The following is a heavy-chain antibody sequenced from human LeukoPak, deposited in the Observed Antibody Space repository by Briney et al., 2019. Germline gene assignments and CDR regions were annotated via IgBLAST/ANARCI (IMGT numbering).Heavy chain of an antibody. CDR2: INHSGNT. V-gene: IGHV4-34*01. Sequence: SETLSLTCAVSGGSFSGYYWTWIRQFPGKGLEWMGEINHSGNTIYNPSLKSRVTISIDTSKNQISLNMRSVTAADTVVYYCARGRNWETFYHYCMDVWGNGTTVTVSS. J-gene: IGHJ6*03. D-gene: IGHD1-26*01. CDR3: ARGRNWETFYHYCMDV. CDR1: GGSFSGYY.